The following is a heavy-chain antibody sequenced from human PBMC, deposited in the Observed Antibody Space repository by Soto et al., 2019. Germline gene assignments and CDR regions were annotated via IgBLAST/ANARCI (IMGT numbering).Heavy chain of an antibody. J-gene: IGHJ4*02. Sequence: GGTLRLASAAYGFTFSSYSMKWVRQAPGKGLEWVSYISSSSSTIYYADSVKGRFTISRDNAKNSLYLQMNSLRDEDTAVYYCAADSSGYYSFDYWGQGTLVTVSS. D-gene: IGHD3-22*01. V-gene: IGHV3-48*02. CDR3: AADSSGYYSFDY. CDR1: GFTFSSYS. CDR2: ISSSSSTI.